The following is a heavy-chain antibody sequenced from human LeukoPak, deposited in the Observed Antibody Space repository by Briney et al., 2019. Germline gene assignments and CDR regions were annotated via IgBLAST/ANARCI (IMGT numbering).Heavy chain of an antibody. Sequence: GGSLRLSCAASGFTFSSYAMSWVRQAPGKGLEWGSAISGSGGSTYYADCVKGRFTISRDNSKNTLYLQMNSLRAEDTAVYYCAKDVGYCSGGSCRAFDYWGQGTLVTVSS. CDR3: AKDVGYCSGGSCRAFDY. CDR2: ISGSGGST. V-gene: IGHV3-23*01. CDR1: GFTFSSYA. J-gene: IGHJ4*02. D-gene: IGHD2-15*01.